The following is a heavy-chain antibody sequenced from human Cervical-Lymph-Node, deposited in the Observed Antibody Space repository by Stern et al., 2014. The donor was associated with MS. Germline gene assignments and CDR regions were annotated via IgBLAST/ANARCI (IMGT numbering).Heavy chain of an antibody. CDR3: ARDRGSYSDY. J-gene: IGHJ4*02. D-gene: IGHD1-26*01. CDR2: IIPETGSA. V-gene: IGHV1-2*02. CDR1: GYTFTAYF. Sequence: MQLVESGAEVERPGASVKGSCKASGYTFTAYFLHWVRQAPGPGLEWMVWIIPETGSAPYAQKFEDRFTMPRDTSINTGYMDVSSLRSDDTAVYYCARDRGSYSDYWGQGTLVAVSS.